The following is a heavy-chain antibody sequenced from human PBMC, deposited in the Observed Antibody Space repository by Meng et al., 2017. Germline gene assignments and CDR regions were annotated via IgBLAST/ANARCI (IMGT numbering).Heavy chain of an antibody. CDR3: ARVGTTDAF. CDR2: IIPIYGTA. Sequence: QGQLVQSGGEVKKPGCSVKVSCKASGGPVSSYAISWVRQAPGQGLEWMGGIIPIYGTANYAQKFQGRVTITADKSTSTAYMELRSLRSEDTAVYYCARVGTTDAFWGQGTLVTVSS. J-gene: IGHJ4*02. CDR1: GGPVSSYA. D-gene: IGHD2-2*01. V-gene: IGHV1-69*06.